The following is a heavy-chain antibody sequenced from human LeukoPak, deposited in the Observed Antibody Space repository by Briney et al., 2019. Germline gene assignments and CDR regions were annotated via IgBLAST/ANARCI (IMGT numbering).Heavy chain of an antibody. Sequence: GGSLRLSCAASGFTFSSYAMSWVRQAPGKGLEWVSAISGSGSTKYYADSVKGRFTISRDNAKNSLYLQMNSLRVEDTAVYYCARITMIEEAGYWGQGTLVTVSS. V-gene: IGHV3-23*01. CDR1: GFTFSSYA. D-gene: IGHD3-22*01. CDR3: ARITMIEEAGY. J-gene: IGHJ4*02. CDR2: ISGSGSTK.